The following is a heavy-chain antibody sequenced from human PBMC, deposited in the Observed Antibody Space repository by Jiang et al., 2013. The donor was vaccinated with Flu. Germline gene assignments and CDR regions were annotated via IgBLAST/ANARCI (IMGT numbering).Heavy chain of an antibody. CDR3: ATTTSDYIVPGH. D-gene: IGHD4-11*01. Sequence: GAEVKKPGASVKVSCKVSGYTLTDLPMHWVRQAPGAGLEWMGGFDPEDGETIYAQKFQGRVTMTEDTSTDTAYMELSSQTSEDTAVYYCATTTSDYIVPGHWGQGTLVTVSS. J-gene: IGHJ4*02. CDR2: FDPEDGET. V-gene: IGHV1-24*01. CDR1: GYTLTDLP.